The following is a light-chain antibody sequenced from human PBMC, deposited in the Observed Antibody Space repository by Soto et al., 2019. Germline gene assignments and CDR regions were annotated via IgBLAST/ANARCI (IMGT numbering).Light chain of an antibody. CDR1: SSNIGSAY. Sequence: QAVVTQPPSASGTPGQTVTISCSGSSSNIGSAYIYWYQHLPGTAPKLLTHRNNQRPSGVPDRFSASKSGTSASLAISGLRSEDDAEYYCAAWDDSLVVFGGGTKVTVL. V-gene: IGLV1-47*01. J-gene: IGLJ2*01. CDR2: RNN. CDR3: AAWDDSLVV.